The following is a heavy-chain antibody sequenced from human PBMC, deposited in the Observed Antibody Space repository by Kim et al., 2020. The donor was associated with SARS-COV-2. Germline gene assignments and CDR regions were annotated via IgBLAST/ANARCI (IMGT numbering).Heavy chain of an antibody. D-gene: IGHD3-22*01. V-gene: IGHV4-31*02. Sequence: NPSLKSRVTISVDTSKNQFSLKLSSVTAADTAVYYCARAPIVVVITHFDYWGQGTLVTVSS. CDR3: ARAPIVVVITHFDY. J-gene: IGHJ4*02.